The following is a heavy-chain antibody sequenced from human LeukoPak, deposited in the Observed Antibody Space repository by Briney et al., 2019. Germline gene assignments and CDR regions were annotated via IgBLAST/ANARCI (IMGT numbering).Heavy chain of an antibody. CDR2: ISWDGRST. V-gene: IGHV3-43*01. CDR3: AKSMVSGSSHWYFDL. D-gene: IGHD3-10*01. CDR1: GFTFDDYT. J-gene: IGHJ2*01. Sequence: GGSLRLSCAASGFTFDDYTMNWVRQAPGKGLEWVSLISWDGRSTYYADSVKGQFTISRDNSKNSLYLQMNSLRTEDTALYYCAKSMVSGSSHWYFDLWGRGTLVTVSS.